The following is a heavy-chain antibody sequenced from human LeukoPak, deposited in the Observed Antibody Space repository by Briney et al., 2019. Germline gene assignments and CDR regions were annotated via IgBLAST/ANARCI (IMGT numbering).Heavy chain of an antibody. CDR1: GGSISSHY. Sequence: PSETLSLTCTVSGGSISSHYWSWIRQPPGKGLEWIGYIYYSGSTNYNPSLKSRVTISVDPSKNQFSLKLSSVTAADTAVYYCARKTIAAAAPFDPWGQGTLVTVSS. V-gene: IGHV4-59*11. CDR3: ARKTIAAAAPFDP. CDR2: IYYSGST. J-gene: IGHJ5*02. D-gene: IGHD6-13*01.